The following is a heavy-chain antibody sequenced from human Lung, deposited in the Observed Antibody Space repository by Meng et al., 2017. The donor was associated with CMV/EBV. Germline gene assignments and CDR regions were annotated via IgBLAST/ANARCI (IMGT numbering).Heavy chain of an antibody. D-gene: IGHD3-10*01. V-gene: IGHV4-4*03. Sequence: QGEWREAGTGVGKPPETLSRTCAGSGDSITNHNWWAWVRQPPGKGLEWIGEIPHRGSSAYNPSLKSRVSMSIDKSTNQFSLKLTSVTAADTAVYHCLRRSGGSVWGQGTLVTVSS. CDR1: GDSITNHNW. CDR2: IPHRGSS. J-gene: IGHJ1*01. CDR3: LRRSGGSV.